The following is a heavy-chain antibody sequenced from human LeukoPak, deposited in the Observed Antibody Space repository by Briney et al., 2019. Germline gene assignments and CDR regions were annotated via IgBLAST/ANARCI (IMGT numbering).Heavy chain of an antibody. D-gene: IGHD6-19*01. V-gene: IGHV1-18*01. Sequence: GASVKVSCKASGYTFTSYGISWVRQAPGQGLEWMGWISAYNGNTNYAQKLQGRVTMTTDTSTSTAYMELRSLRSDDTAVYYCARDRDSSGRLGWHWFDPWGQGTLVTVSS. CDR2: ISAYNGNT. J-gene: IGHJ5*02. CDR3: ARDRDSSGRLGWHWFDP. CDR1: GYTFTSYG.